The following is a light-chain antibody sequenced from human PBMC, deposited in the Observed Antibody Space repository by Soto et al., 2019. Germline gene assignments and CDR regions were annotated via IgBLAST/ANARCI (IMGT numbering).Light chain of an antibody. CDR2: RSN. Sequence: QSVLTQPPSASGTPGQRVTISCSGTTSNVGINSVFWYQHLPGMAPKLLIYRSNQRAPGVPDRFSDSKSGTSASLAISRLRSEDEADYYCAAWDDSLSGQVFGGGTKLTVL. CDR1: TSNVGINS. V-gene: IGLV1-47*01. J-gene: IGLJ3*02. CDR3: AAWDDSLSGQV.